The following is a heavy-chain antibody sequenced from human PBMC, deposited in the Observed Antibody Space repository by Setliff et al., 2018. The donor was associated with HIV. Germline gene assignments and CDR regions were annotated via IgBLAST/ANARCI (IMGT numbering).Heavy chain of an antibody. CDR1: GYSISSGYY. Sequence: ETLSLTCAVSGYSISSGYYWGWIRQPPGKGLEWVGRIKSKTDGGTTDYAAPVKGRFTISRDDSKNTLYLQMNSLKTEDTAVYYCTLDSSGDYWGQGTLVTSPQ. J-gene: IGHJ4*02. D-gene: IGHD3-22*01. V-gene: IGHV3-15*01. CDR2: IKSKTDGGTT. CDR3: TLDSSGDY.